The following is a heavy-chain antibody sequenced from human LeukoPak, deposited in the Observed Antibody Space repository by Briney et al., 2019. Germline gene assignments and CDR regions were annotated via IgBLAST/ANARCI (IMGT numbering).Heavy chain of an antibody. V-gene: IGHV1-69*04. CDR3: ARVEIAARLGWYFDL. CDR2: IIPIFGIA. J-gene: IGHJ2*01. D-gene: IGHD6-6*01. CDR1: GGTFSSYA. Sequence: SVKVSCKASGGTFSSYAISWVRQAPGQGLEWMGRIIPIFGIANYAQKFQGRVTITADKSTSTAYMELSSLRSEGTAVYYCARVEIAARLGWYFDLWGRGTLVTVSS.